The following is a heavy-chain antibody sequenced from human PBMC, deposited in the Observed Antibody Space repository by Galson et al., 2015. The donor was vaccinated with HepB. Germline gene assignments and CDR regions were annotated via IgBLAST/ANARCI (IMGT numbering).Heavy chain of an antibody. D-gene: IGHD3-10*01. J-gene: IGHJ3*02. CDR2: ISSSSSTI. Sequence: SLRLSCAASGFTFSSYSMNWVRQAPGKGLEWVSYISSSSSTIYYADSVKGRFTISRDNAKSSLYLQMNSLRAEDTAFYYCARLLWFGESYDAFDIWGQGTMVTVSS. CDR1: GFTFSSYS. V-gene: IGHV3-48*04. CDR3: ARLLWFGESYDAFDI.